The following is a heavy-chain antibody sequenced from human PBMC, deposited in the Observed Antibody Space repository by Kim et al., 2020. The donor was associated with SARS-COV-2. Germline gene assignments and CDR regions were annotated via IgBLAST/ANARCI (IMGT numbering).Heavy chain of an antibody. CDR2: ISGSGGST. Sequence: GGSLRLSCAASGFTFSSYAMSWVRQAPGKGLEWVSAISGSGGSTYYADSVKGRFTISRDNSKNTLYLQMNSLRAEDTAVYYCANEVATYYYGSGSFDYWGQGTLVTVSS. V-gene: IGHV3-23*01. CDR1: GFTFSSYA. CDR3: ANEVATYYYGSGSFDY. D-gene: IGHD3-10*01. J-gene: IGHJ4*02.